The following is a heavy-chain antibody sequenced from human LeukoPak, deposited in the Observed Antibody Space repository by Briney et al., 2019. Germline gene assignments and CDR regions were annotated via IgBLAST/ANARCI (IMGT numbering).Heavy chain of an antibody. V-gene: IGHV3-73*01. D-gene: IGHD2-15*01. CDR3: TQALGYCSGGSCYSGYYYYYMDV. Sequence: GGSLTLSCAASGFTFSGSAMHWVRQASGKGLEWVGRIRSKANSYATAYAASVKGRFTISRDDSKNTAYLQMNSLKTEDTAVYYCTQALGYCSGGSCYSGYYYYYMDVWGKGTTVTVSS. J-gene: IGHJ6*03. CDR2: IRSKANSYAT. CDR1: GFTFSGSA.